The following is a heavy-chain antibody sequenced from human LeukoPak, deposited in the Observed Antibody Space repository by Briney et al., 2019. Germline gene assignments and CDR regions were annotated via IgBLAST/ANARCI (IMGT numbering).Heavy chain of an antibody. D-gene: IGHD3-10*01. CDR3: VSYNNDQNGFDP. CDR1: GNTFTSHY. Sequence: ASVKVSCNVSGNTFTSHYMHWVRQAPGQGLEWMGIIKPTDGRTTYAQKFQGRLTMTRDTSTNTVYMELSSLRFEDTAVYYCVSYNNDQNGFDPWGQGTLVTVSS. CDR2: IKPTDGRT. J-gene: IGHJ5*02. V-gene: IGHV1-46*01.